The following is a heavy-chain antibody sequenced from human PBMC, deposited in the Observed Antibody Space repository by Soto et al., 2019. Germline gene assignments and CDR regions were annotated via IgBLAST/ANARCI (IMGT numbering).Heavy chain of an antibody. J-gene: IGHJ4*02. CDR3: SSGRGRVAPGPPSSLGY. D-gene: IGHD2-15*01. CDR2: SNPNSGGT. CDR1: GYTFSDSY. V-gene: IGHV1-2*02. Sequence: QVQLVQSGAEVKKPGASVKVSCKASGYTFSDSYVHWVRQAPGQGLEWMGWSNPNSGGTYYPQKLRGRVTMTGDTATDKGHQEPTRVAFDGTAGDSWSSGRGRVAPGPPSSLGYRGQGTLVSVSS.